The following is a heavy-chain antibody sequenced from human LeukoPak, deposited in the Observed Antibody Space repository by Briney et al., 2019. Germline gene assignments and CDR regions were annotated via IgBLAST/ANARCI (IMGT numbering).Heavy chain of an antibody. CDR3: AREGGFFRPLDY. J-gene: IGHJ4*02. V-gene: IGHV4-4*02. Sequence: SESLSLTCDVSGGSVTSTNWWTWVRQPPGKGLEWIGEVHLDGRTNYNPSLKSRLTMSVDLSENHISLKLTSVTAADTAVYYCAREGGFFRPLDYSGQGTLVTVSS. CDR1: GGSVTSTNW. CDR2: VHLDGRT. D-gene: IGHD3-3*01.